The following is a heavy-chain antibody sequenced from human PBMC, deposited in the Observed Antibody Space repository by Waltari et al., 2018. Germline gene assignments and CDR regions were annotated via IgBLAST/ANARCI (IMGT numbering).Heavy chain of an antibody. CDR3: ARGGSSPFAYYGMDV. CDR2: IKQDGSEK. J-gene: IGHJ6*02. V-gene: IGHV3-7*03. CDR1: GFTFSSYW. D-gene: IGHD3-10*01. Sequence: EVQLAESGGGLVQPGGSLRLSCAASGFTFSSYWMSWVRQAPGKGLEWVANIKQDGSEKYYVDSVKGRFTISRDNAKNSLYLQMNSLRAEDTAVYYCARGGSSPFAYYGMDVWGQGTTVTVSS.